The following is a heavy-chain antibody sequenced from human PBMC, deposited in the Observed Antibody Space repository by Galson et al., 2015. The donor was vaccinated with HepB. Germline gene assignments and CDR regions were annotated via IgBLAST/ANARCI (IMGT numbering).Heavy chain of an antibody. CDR2: INPSGGST. J-gene: IGHJ6*02. V-gene: IGHV1-46*01. D-gene: IGHD3-10*01. CDR1: GYTFTSYY. CDR3: ARVSEVGSGSSLPYGMDV. Sequence: SVKVSCKASGYTFTSYYMHWVRQAPGQGLEWMGIINPSGGSTSYAQKFQGRVTMTRDTSTSTVYMELISLRSEDTAVYYCARVSEVGSGSSLPYGMDVWGQGTTVTVSS.